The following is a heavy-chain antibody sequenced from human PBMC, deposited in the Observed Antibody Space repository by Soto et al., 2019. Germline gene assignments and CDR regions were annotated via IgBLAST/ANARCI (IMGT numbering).Heavy chain of an antibody. D-gene: IGHD6-19*01. CDR2: IYYSGST. CDR1: GGSISSYY. V-gene: IGHV4-59*01. Sequence: SETLSLTCTVSGGSISSYYLSWIRQPPGKGLEWIGYIYYSGSTNYNPSLKSRVTISVDTSKNQFSLKLSSVTAADTAVYYCARDRWLAYWGQGTLVTVSS. CDR3: ARDRWLAY. J-gene: IGHJ4*02.